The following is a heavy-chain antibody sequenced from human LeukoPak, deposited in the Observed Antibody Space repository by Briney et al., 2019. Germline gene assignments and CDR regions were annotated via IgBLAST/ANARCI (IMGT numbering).Heavy chain of an antibody. Sequence: PSETLSLTCTVSGYSISSGYYWGWIRQPPGKGLEWIGSIYHSGSTYYNPSLKSRVTISVDTSKNQFSLKLSSVTAADTAVYYCARVVSVTMIVVVMTHFDYWGQGTLVTVSS. V-gene: IGHV4-38-2*02. D-gene: IGHD3-22*01. CDR3: ARVVSVTMIVVVMTHFDY. CDR2: IYHSGST. CDR1: GYSISSGYY. J-gene: IGHJ4*02.